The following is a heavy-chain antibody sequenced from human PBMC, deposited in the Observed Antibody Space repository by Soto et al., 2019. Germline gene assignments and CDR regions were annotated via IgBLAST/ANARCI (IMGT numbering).Heavy chain of an antibody. D-gene: IGHD2-15*01. V-gene: IGHV4-59*01. CDR1: GGSISSYY. CDR3: ARESPGAVVGYYYYCMDV. J-gene: IGHJ6*02. Sequence: PSETLSLTCNVSGGSISSYYWSWIRQPPGKGLEWIGYVFYSGSINYNPSLKSRVTISVDTSKNQFSLKLSSVTAADTAVYYCARESPGAVVGYYYYCMDVWGQGTTVTVSS. CDR2: VFYSGSI.